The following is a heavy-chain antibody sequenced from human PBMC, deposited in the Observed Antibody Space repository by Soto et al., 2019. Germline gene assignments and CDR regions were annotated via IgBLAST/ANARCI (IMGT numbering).Heavy chain of an antibody. CDR2: IWYDGSNK. CDR3: AGALGYCRGGTCP. Sequence: GGSLRLSCAASGFTFSSYGMHWVRQAPGKGLEWVAVIWYDGSNKYYADSVKGRFTISRDNSKNTLYLQMNSLRAEDTAVYYCAGALGYCRGGTCPWGQGTLVTVSS. D-gene: IGHD2-15*01. J-gene: IGHJ5*02. CDR1: GFTFSSYG. V-gene: IGHV3-33*01.